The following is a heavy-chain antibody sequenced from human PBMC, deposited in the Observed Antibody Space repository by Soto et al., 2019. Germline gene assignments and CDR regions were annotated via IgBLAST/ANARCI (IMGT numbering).Heavy chain of an antibody. Sequence: EVQLVESGGGLVQPGGSLRLSCAASGFTFSSYEMNWVRQAPGKGLEWVSYISSGSMIYYADSVKGRFTISRDNAKNSLHLQMNSLRVEDTAVYYCARDRYSGYDNYHYYGMDVWGQGTTVTVSS. J-gene: IGHJ6*02. V-gene: IGHV3-48*03. D-gene: IGHD5-12*01. CDR1: GFTFSSYE. CDR3: ARDRYSGYDNYHYYGMDV. CDR2: ISSGSMI.